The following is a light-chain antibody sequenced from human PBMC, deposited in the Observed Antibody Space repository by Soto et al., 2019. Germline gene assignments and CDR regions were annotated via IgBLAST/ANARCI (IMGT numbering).Light chain of an antibody. V-gene: IGKV3-20*01. CDR3: QQYGSSPVT. CDR1: RIATNSY. Sequence: EIVLTQSPGTLSLSPGERATLSCRADRIATNSYLAWYQQKPGQAPSLLIYGASRRATGIPGRFSGSGSGTDFTLTISRLEPEGCAVYFCQQYGSSPVTFGQGTRLEIK. CDR2: GAS. J-gene: IGKJ5*01.